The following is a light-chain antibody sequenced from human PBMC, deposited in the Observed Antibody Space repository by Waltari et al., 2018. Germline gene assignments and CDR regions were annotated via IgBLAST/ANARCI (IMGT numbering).Light chain of an antibody. CDR1: ASGG. Sequence: YVLTQTPSVSLAPGQTATITCDASGGVTWYRHQPGQAPVLLMYFGAERPSGIPGRISGSFSGDTAILTISRVEVGDEADYYCQVWDSNTNQVTFGGGTKLAVL. CDR3: QVWDSNTNQVT. J-gene: IGLJ2*01. V-gene: IGLV3-21*04. CDR2: FGA.